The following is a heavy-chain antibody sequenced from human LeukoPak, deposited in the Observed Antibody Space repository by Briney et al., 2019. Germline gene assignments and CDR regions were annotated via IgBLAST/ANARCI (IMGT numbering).Heavy chain of an antibody. J-gene: IGHJ6*03. CDR1: GGSISSGSDY. V-gene: IGHV4-61*02. Sequence: SETLSLTCTVSGGSISSGSDYWSWIRQPAGKALEWIGRIYRSGSTNYNPSLKSRVTISVDTSKNQFSLKLSSVTAADTAVYYCARSVEGYCSGDNCYYYYYYMDVWGKGTTVTVSS. CDR2: IYRSGST. D-gene: IGHD2-15*01. CDR3: ARSVEGYCSGDNCYYYYYYMDV.